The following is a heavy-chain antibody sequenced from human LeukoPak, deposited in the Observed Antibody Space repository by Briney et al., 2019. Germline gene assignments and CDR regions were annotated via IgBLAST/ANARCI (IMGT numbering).Heavy chain of an antibody. V-gene: IGHV3-48*03. CDR3: ARDQIAVDPYYCYGMDV. D-gene: IGHD6-19*01. J-gene: IGHJ6*02. CDR1: GFSFSSSE. CDR2: FSSSGSTI. Sequence: GGSLRLSCAAPGFSFSSSEMNWVRQAPGKGLEWVSYFSSSGSTIYYADSVKGRFTISRDNAKNSLYLQMNSLRAEDTDVYDCARDQIAVDPYYCYGMDVWGQGTTVTVSS.